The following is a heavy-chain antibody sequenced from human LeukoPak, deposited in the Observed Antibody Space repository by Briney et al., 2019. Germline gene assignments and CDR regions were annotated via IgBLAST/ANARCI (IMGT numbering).Heavy chain of an antibody. J-gene: IGHJ4*02. V-gene: IGHV3-23*01. Sequence: PGGSLRLSCAASGFTFSSYAMSWVRQAPGKGLEWVSSMSGSGVTTYYADSVKGRFTISRDNSKNTPYLQMNSLRAEDTAVYYCAKFPKWNYFDYWGQGTLVTVSS. CDR2: MSGSGVTT. CDR3: AKFPKWNYFDY. D-gene: IGHD1-26*01. CDR1: GFTFSSYA.